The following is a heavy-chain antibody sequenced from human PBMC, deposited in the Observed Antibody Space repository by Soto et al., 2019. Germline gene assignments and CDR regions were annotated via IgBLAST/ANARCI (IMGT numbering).Heavy chain of an antibody. CDR2: ISPYNGNT. Sequence: QVQLVQSGDEVKKPGASVKVSCKASGYTFTNYGISWVRQAPGQGLEWMGWISPYNGNTKYPQQLQGRVTMTTDTSTRTSYMELRSLRSDATAVYFCARDGDRCTSTRCSPWPDTHFDLWGRGTLVTVSS. J-gene: IGHJ2*01. V-gene: IGHV1-18*01. CDR3: ARDGDRCTSTRCSPWPDTHFDL. CDR1: GYTFTNYG. D-gene: IGHD2-2*01.